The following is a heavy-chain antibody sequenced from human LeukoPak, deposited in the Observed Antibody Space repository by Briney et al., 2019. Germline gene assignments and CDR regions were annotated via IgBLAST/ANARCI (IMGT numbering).Heavy chain of an antibody. CDR2: ISSSSSYI. Sequence: PGGSLRLSCAASGFTFSSYSMNWVRQAPGKGLEWVSSISSSSSYIYYADSVKGRFTISRDNAKNSLYLQMNSLRAEDTAVYYCARDLRRPSEVSSGYEDYWGQGTLVTVSS. CDR1: GFTFSSYS. D-gene: IGHD3-22*01. V-gene: IGHV3-21*01. J-gene: IGHJ4*02. CDR3: ARDLRRPSEVSSGYEDY.